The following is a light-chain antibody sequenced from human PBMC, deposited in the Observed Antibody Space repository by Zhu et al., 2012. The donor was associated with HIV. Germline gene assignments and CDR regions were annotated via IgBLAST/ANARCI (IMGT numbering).Light chain of an antibody. Sequence: EIVLTQSPGTLSLSPGERATLSCRASQTVSRNYLAWYQQKPGQPPRLLIYSASRRVTGIPDRFSGSGSGTDFTLTIRRLEPEDFAVYYCQQYGDSITFGPGTRVDFK. CDR2: SAS. J-gene: IGKJ3*01. CDR1: QTVSRNY. V-gene: IGKV3-20*01. CDR3: QQYGDSIT.